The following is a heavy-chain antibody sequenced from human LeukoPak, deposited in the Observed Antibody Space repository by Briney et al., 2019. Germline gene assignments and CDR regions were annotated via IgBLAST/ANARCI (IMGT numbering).Heavy chain of an antibody. CDR2: IYYSGST. J-gene: IGHJ4*02. CDR1: GGSISSTGYY. V-gene: IGHV4-31*03. Sequence: TLSLTCTVSGGSISSTGYYWSWIRQHPGKGLEWIGYIYYSGSTYYNPSLKSRVTISVDTSKNQFSLKLSSVTAADTAVYYCARGHGDNASGYWGQGTLITVSS. CDR3: ARGHGDNASGY. D-gene: IGHD4-17*01.